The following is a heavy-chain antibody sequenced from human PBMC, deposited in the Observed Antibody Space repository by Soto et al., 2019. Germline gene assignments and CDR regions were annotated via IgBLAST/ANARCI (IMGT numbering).Heavy chain of an antibody. CDR3: ARDLASPKPIDY. Sequence: EVQLVESGGGLVQPGGSLRLSCAAAGFTFNNYWMHWVRQAPGKGLVWVSRINSDGSSTSYADSVKGRFTISRDNAKNTLYLQMNSLRAEDTALYYCARDLASPKPIDYWGQGTLVTVSS. D-gene: IGHD2-21*01. CDR2: INSDGSST. V-gene: IGHV3-74*01. J-gene: IGHJ4*02. CDR1: GFTFNNYW.